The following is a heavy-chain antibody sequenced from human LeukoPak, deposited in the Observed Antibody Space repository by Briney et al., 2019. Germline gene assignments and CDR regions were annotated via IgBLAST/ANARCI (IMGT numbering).Heavy chain of an antibody. CDR2: IIPIFGTA. J-gene: IGHJ6*03. V-gene: IGHV1-69*05. CDR3: ARGNPGYSSGWYIGSSYYYMDV. Sequence: SVKVSCKAAGGTFSSYAISWVRQAPGQGLEWMGRIIPIFGTANYAQKFQGRVTITTDESTSTAYMELSSLRSEDTAVYYCARGNPGYSSGWYIGSSYYYMDVWGKGTTVTVSS. D-gene: IGHD6-19*01. CDR1: GGTFSSYA.